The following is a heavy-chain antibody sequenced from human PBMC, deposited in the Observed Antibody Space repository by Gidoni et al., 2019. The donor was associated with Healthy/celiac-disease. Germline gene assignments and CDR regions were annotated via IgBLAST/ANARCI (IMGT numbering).Heavy chain of an antibody. D-gene: IGHD2-15*01. Sequence: EVQLVESGGGLVQPGGSLRLSCSASGFTFSSYAMHWVRQAPGKGLEYVSAISSNGGSTYYADSVKGRFTISRDNSKNTLYLQMSSLRAEDTAVYYCVKGPVGIGYCSGGSCLYWGQGTLVTVSS. J-gene: IGHJ4*02. CDR2: ISSNGGST. CDR3: VKGPVGIGYCSGGSCLY. V-gene: IGHV3-64D*06. CDR1: GFTFSSYA.